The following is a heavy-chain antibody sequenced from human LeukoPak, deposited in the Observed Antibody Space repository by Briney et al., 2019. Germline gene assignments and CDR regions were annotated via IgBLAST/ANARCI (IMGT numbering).Heavy chain of an antibody. D-gene: IGHD6-13*01. Sequence: GRSLRLSCAASGFTFSSYAMHWVRQAPGKGLEWVAVISYDGSNKYYADSVKGRFTISRDNSKNTLYLQMNSLRAEDTAVYYCARVHSSSWGDYWGQGTLVTVSS. CDR1: GFTFSSYA. V-gene: IGHV3-30-3*01. CDR2: ISYDGSNK. J-gene: IGHJ4*02. CDR3: ARVHSSSWGDY.